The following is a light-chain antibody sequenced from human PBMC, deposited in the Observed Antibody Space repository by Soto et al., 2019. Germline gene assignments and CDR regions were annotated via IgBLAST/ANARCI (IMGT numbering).Light chain of an antibody. V-gene: IGKV3-15*01. J-gene: IGKJ5*01. CDR3: QHYNNWPHAS. CDR1: QSVSSN. Sequence: EIVMTQSPATLSVSPGERATLSCRASQSVSSNLAWYQQKPGQAPRLLIYGASTRATGIPARFSGSGSGTEFTLTISSLQSEDFAVYYCQHYNNWPHASFGKGTRREI. CDR2: GAS.